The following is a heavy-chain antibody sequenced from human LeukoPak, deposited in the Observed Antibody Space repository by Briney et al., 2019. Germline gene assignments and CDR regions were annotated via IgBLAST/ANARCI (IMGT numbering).Heavy chain of an antibody. D-gene: IGHD1-26*01. V-gene: IGHV3-64*01. CDR1: GFTFSSYA. J-gene: IGHJ4*02. Sequence: GGSLRLSCAASGFTFSSYAMHWVRQAPGKGLEYVSVISSNGGTTYYANSVKGRFSISRDNSKNTLYLQMGSLRPDDMAVYYCARGWDVPLDYWGQGTLVTVYS. CDR3: ARGWDVPLDY. CDR2: ISSNGGTT.